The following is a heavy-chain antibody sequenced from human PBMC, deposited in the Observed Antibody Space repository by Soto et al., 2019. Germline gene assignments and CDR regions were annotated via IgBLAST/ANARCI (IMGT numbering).Heavy chain of an antibody. V-gene: IGHV1-18*01. J-gene: IGHJ5*02. CDR3: AREKNHDSSVPWFDP. CDR1: GYTFTSYG. Sequence: ASVKVSCKASGYTFTSYGISWVRQAPGQGLEWMGWISAYNGNTNYAQKLQGRVTMTTDTSTSTAYMELRSLRSDDTAVYYCAREKNHDSSVPWFDPWGQGTLVTSPQ. D-gene: IGHD3-22*01. CDR2: ISAYNGNT.